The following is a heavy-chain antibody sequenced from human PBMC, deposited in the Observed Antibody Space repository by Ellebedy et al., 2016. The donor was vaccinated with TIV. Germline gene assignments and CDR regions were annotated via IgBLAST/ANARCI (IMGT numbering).Heavy chain of an antibody. D-gene: IGHD2-15*01. J-gene: IGHJ3*02. CDR3: ARCVVAHAAFDI. CDR2: ISGSRSYI. V-gene: IGHV3-21*01. Sequence: GESLKISCASSGFTFSTYSMNWVRQAPGQGLEWVASISGSRSYIYYADSVKGRVTISRDNAKNSLYLQMNSLRGEDTAVYYCARCVVAHAAFDIWGQGTMVTVSS. CDR1: GFTFSTYS.